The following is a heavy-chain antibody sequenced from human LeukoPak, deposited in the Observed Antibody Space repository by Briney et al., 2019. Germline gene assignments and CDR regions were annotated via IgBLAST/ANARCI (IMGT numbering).Heavy chain of an antibody. J-gene: IGHJ4*02. CDR1: LDSTTSNF. V-gene: IGHV4-4*02. D-gene: IGHD1-14*01. CDR3: AREILGGFNPGAY. CDR2: IHRSGSP. Sequence: SETLSPTCTVSLDSTTSNFWSWVCQPPGKGLEWIGEIHRSGSPNYNPSLQSRVTISIDRSRNQIVLELSSVTAADTAVYYCAREILGGFNPGAYWGQGTLVTVSS.